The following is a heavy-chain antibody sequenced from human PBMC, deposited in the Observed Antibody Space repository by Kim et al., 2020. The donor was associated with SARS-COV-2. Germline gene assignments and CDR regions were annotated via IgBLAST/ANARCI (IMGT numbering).Heavy chain of an antibody. D-gene: IGHD6-19*01. CDR1: GGSISSSSYY. V-gene: IGHV4-39*01. CDR3: ARRRTVADSLDY. Sequence: SETLSLTCTVSGGSISSSSYYWGWIRQPPGKGLEWIGSIYYSGSTYYNPSLKSRVTISVDTSKNQFSLKLSSVTAADTAVYYCARRRTVADSLDYWGQGTLLTVSS. J-gene: IGHJ4*02. CDR2: IYYSGST.